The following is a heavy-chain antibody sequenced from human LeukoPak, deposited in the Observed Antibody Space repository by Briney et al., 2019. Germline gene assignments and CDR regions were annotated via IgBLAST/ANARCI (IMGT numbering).Heavy chain of an antibody. V-gene: IGHV1-24*01. J-gene: IGHJ4*02. CDR1: GYTLTELS. CDR3: ATGGGGSYSY. CDR2: FDPEDAET. D-gene: IGHD1-26*01. Sequence: ASVKVSCKVSGYTLTELSMHWVRQAPGKGLEWMGGFDPEDAETIYTQKFQGRVTMTEDTSTDTAYMELSSLRSEDTAVYYCATGGGGSYSYWGKGTLVTVSS.